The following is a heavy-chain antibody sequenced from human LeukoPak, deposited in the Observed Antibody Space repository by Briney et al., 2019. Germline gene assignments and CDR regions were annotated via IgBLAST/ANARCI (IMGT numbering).Heavy chain of an antibody. CDR3: STHPLWLPGS. V-gene: IGHV3-23*01. Sequence: GGSLRLSCAASGYTFSNDVMRRGCLGPEERGGWVSGISNIGGRTYYADSVNGRFTISSDNSKNTMYLQMNSLRAEDTAIYYCSTHPLWLPGSWGQGTLVTVSS. J-gene: IGHJ5*02. D-gene: IGHD6-19*01. CDR2: ISNIGGRT. CDR1: GYTFSNDV.